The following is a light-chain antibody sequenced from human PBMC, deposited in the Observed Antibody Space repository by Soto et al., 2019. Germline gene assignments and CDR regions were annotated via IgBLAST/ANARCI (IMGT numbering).Light chain of an antibody. Sequence: EIVLTQSPGTLSLSPGERATLYCRASQSVGSNYLAWYQQKPGQAPRVLIYGASSRATGIPDRFSGSGSGEDFTLTISRLEPEDFAVYYCQQYTKSPLTFGPGTKVDIK. J-gene: IGKJ3*01. CDR1: QSVGSNY. V-gene: IGKV3-20*01. CDR2: GAS. CDR3: QQYTKSPLT.